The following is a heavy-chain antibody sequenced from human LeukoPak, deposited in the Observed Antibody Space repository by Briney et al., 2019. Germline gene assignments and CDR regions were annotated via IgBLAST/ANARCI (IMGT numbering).Heavy chain of an antibody. D-gene: IGHD3-16*02. CDR3: AKCPVTFGGVIIVTTGYFDY. CDR2: ISYDGSNK. J-gene: IGHJ4*02. CDR1: GFTFSSYS. Sequence: GGSLRLSCAVSGFTFSSYSMNWVRQAPGKGLEWVAVISYDGSNKYYADSVKGRFTISRDNSKNTLYLQMNSLRAEDTAVYYCAKCPVTFGGVIIVTTGYFDYWGQGTLVTVSS. V-gene: IGHV3-30*18.